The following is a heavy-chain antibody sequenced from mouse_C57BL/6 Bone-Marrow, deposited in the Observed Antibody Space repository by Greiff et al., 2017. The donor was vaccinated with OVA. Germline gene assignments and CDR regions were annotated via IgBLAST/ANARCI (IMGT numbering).Heavy chain of an antibody. CDR3: ARCGNGAWFAY. D-gene: IGHD2-1*01. Sequence: QVQLQQPGAELVMPGASVKLSCKASGYTFTSYWMHWVKQRPGQGLAWIGEIDPSDSYTNYNQKFKGKSTLTVDKSSSTAYMQLSSLTSEDSAVYYCARCGNGAWFAYWGQGTLVTVSA. CDR2: IDPSDSYT. CDR1: GYTFTSYW. V-gene: IGHV1-69*01. J-gene: IGHJ3*01.